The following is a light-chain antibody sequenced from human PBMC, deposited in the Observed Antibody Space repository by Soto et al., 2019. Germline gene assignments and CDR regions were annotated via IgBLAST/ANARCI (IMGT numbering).Light chain of an antibody. V-gene: IGKV1-5*03. CDR3: QQYNSYAFS. Sequence: DIQMTQSPSALSSSLLDRVNITCRASQSISTWLAWYQQKPGEAPKLLMYKASSLDSGVPSRFSGSGSGAEFTLTISGLQPEDFATYYCQQYNSYAFSFGPGTKVDIK. CDR2: KAS. J-gene: IGKJ3*01. CDR1: QSISTW.